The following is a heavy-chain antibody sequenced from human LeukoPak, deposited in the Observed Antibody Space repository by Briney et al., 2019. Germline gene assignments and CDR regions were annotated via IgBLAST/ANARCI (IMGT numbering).Heavy chain of an antibody. V-gene: IGHV1-18*01. D-gene: IGHD6-13*01. CDR1: GYTFTSYG. J-gene: IGHJ5*02. CDR2: ISAYNGNT. CDR3: ARDFPIAAAVGWFDP. Sequence: VASVKVSCKASGYTFTSYGISWVRQAPGQGLEWMGWISAYNGNTNYAQKLQGRVTVTTDTSTSTAYMELRSLRSDDTAVYYCARDFPIAAAVGWFDPWGQGTLVTVSS.